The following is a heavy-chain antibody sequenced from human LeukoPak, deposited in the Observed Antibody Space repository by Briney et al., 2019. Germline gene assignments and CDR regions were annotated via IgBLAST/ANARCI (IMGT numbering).Heavy chain of an antibody. V-gene: IGHV3-30*03. J-gene: IGHJ4*02. CDR2: ISYDGSNK. D-gene: IGHD3-10*01. Sequence: GGSLRLSCAASGFTFSSYGMHWVRQAPGKGLEWVAVISYDGSNKYYADSVKGRFTISRDNSKNTLYLQMNSLRAEDTAVYYCASVLRYYYGSPLPSESDYWGQGTLVTVSS. CDR1: GFTFSSYG. CDR3: ASVLRYYYGSPLPSESDY.